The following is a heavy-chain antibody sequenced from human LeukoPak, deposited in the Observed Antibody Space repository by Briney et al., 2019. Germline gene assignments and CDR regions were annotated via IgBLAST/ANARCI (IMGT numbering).Heavy chain of an antibody. CDR3: ARARGYYGGLSNY. CDR1: GGSFSGYY. V-gene: IGHV4-34*01. D-gene: IGHD4-23*01. Sequence: PSETLSLTCAVYGGSFSGYYLGWIRQPPGKGLEWIGEINHSGSTNYNPSLKSRVTISVDTSKNQFSLKLSSVTAADTAVYYCARARGYYGGLSNYWGQGTLVTVSS. J-gene: IGHJ4*02. CDR2: INHSGST.